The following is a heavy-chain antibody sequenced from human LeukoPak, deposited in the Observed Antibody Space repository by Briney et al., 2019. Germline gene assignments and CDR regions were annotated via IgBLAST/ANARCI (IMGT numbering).Heavy chain of an antibody. J-gene: IGHJ4*02. CDR3: AREGRYGYTNRGVVDY. Sequence: SXSSSSSYIYYADSVKGRFTISRDNAKNSLYLQMNSLRAEDTAVYYCAREGRYGYTNRGVVDYWGQGTLVTVSS. V-gene: IGHV3-21*01. D-gene: IGHD5-24*01. CDR2: XSSSSSYI.